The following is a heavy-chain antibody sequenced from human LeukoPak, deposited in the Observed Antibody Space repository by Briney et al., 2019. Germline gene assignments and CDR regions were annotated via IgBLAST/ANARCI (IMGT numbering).Heavy chain of an antibody. Sequence: PSETLSLTCTVSGGSISSYYWSWIRQPPGKGLEWIGEINHSGSTNYNPSLKSRVTISVDTSKNQFSLKLSSVTAADTAVYYCARDRSYVWGSYRYTVDYFDYWGQGTLVTVSS. V-gene: IGHV4-34*01. CDR1: GGSISSYY. CDR2: INHSGST. CDR3: ARDRSYVWGSYRYTVDYFDY. D-gene: IGHD3-16*02. J-gene: IGHJ4*02.